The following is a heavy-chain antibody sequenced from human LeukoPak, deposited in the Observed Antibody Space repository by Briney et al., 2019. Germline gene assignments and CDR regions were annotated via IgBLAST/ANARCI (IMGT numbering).Heavy chain of an antibody. D-gene: IGHD3-22*01. CDR1: GGSFSGYY. V-gene: IGHV4-34*01. CDR2: INHSGST. Sequence: SETLSLTCAVYGGSFSGYYWSWIRQPPGKGLEWIGEINHSGSTNYNPSLKSRVTISVDTSKNQFSLKLSSVTAADTAVYYCALQPFYYYDSSGFDYWGQGTLVTVSS. CDR3: ALQPFYYYDSSGFDY. J-gene: IGHJ4*02.